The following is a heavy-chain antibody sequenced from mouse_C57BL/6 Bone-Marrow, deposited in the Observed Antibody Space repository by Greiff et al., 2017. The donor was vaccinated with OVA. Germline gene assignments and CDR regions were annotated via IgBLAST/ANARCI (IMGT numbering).Heavy chain of an antibody. CDR1: GFTFSDFY. CDR3: ARDVYYGMDY. V-gene: IGHV7-1*01. Sequence: EVMLVESGGGLVQSGRSLRLSCATSGFTFSDFYMEWVRQAPGKGLEWIAASRNKANDYTTEYSASVKGRFIVSRDTSQSILYLQMNALRAEDTAIYYCARDVYYGMDYWGQGTSVTVSS. CDR2: SRNKANDYTT. J-gene: IGHJ4*01.